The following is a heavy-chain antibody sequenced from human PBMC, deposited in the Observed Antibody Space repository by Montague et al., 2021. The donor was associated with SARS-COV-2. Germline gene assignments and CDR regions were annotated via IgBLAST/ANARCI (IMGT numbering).Heavy chain of an antibody. D-gene: IGHD3-10*01. CDR3: ARGSYGSGSYHAFDI. CDR1: GDSFNSPKYY. J-gene: IGHJ3*02. V-gene: IGHV4-39*01. Sequence: SETLSLTCTVSGDSFNSPKYYCAWIRQPPGKGLEWIGSSYYSGTTYDNPSLRSQVTMSVDPSKTQFSLKMNSVTAADTAVYYCARGSYGSGSYHAFDIWSQGTVGAVSS. CDR2: SYYSGTT.